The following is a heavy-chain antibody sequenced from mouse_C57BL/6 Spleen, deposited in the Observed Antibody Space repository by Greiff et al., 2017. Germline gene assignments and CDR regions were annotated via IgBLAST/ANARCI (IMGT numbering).Heavy chain of an antibody. V-gene: IGHV2-2*01. J-gene: IGHJ4*01. Sequence: QVQLKESGPGLVQPSQSLSITCTVSGFSLTSYGVHWVRQSPGKGLEWLGVIWSGGSTDYNAAFISRLSISKDNSKSQVFFKMNSLQADDTAIYYCARNEGLRASYAMDYWGQGTSVTVSS. CDR2: IWSGGST. CDR1: GFSLTSYG. CDR3: ARNEGLRASYAMDY. D-gene: IGHD3-1*01.